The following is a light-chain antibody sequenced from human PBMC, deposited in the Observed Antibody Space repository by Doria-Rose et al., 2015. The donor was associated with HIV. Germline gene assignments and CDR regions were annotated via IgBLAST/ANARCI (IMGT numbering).Light chain of an antibody. CDR2: GNT. V-gene: IGLV1-40*01. J-gene: IGLJ1*01. CDR3: QSYDSRLSVYV. CDR1: SSNIGAGFD. Sequence: QPVLTQPPSVSGAPGQRVAISCTGSSSNIGAGFDVNWYQQFPGTVPKLLIHGNTNRPSWVPDRFSGSKSGTSASLAISGLRAEDEADYYCQSYDSRLSVYVFGTGTKVTVL.